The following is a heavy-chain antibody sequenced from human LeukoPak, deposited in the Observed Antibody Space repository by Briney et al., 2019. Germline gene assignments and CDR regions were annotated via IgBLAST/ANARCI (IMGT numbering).Heavy chain of an antibody. J-gene: IGHJ5*02. CDR3: AIRSFRSVDIVATEFDP. D-gene: IGHD5-12*01. Sequence: GESLKISCKGSGYSFTSYWIGWVRQMPGKGLEWMGIIYPGDSDTRYSPSFQGQVTISADKSISTAYLQWSSLKASDTAMYYCAIRSFRSVDIVATEFDPWGQGTLVTVSS. V-gene: IGHV5-51*01. CDR1: GYSFTSYW. CDR2: IYPGDSDT.